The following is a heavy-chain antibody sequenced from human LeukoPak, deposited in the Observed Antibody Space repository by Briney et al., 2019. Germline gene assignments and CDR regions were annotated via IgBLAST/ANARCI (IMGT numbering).Heavy chain of an antibody. J-gene: IGHJ3*02. CDR3: ARAAAAIPDDAFDI. CDR2: INPNSGGT. Sequence: ASVKVSCKASGYTFTGYYIHWVREAPGEGLEWRGWINPNSGGTNYAQKFQGRVTMTRDTSISTAYMELSRLRSDDTAVYYCARAAAAIPDDAFDIWGQGTIVTVSS. D-gene: IGHD2-2*02. V-gene: IGHV1-2*02. CDR1: GYTFTGYY.